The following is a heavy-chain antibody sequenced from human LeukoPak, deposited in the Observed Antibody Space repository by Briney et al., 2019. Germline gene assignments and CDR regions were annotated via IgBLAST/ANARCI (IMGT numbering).Heavy chain of an antibody. V-gene: IGHV3-74*01. CDR3: ARGALSGRASYFDS. CDR2: MDTDGSST. D-gene: IGHD5-12*01. Sequence: GGSLRLSCAASGFTFSGYWMHWVRQAPGKGLVWVSRMDTDGSSTTYADSVKGRFTISRDNAKNTLYLQMNSLRADDTAVYYCARGALSGRASYFDSWGQGTLVTVSS. CDR1: GFTFSGYW. J-gene: IGHJ4*02.